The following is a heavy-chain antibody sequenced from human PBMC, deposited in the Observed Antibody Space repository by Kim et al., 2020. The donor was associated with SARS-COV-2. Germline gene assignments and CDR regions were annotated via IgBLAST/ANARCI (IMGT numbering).Heavy chain of an antibody. D-gene: IGHD6-19*01. J-gene: IGHJ4*02. CDR2: IYSGGST. CDR1: GFTVSSNY. V-gene: IGHV3-53*01. Sequence: GGSLRLSCAASGFTVSSNYMSWVRQAPGKGLEWVSVIYSGGSTYYADSVKGRFTISRDNSKNTLYLQMNSLRAEDTAVYYCARDGYHSSGWSVIDYWGQGTLVTVSS. CDR3: ARDGYHSSGWSVIDY.